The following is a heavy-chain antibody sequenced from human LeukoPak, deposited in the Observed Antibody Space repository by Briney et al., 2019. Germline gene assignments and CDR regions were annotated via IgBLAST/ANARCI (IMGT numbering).Heavy chain of an antibody. CDR3: ALPSDCSSTSCYTGWFDP. D-gene: IGHD2-2*01. J-gene: IGHJ5*02. Sequence: GGSLRLSCAASGFTFSSYAMSWVRQAPGKGLVWVSRINTDGSSTSYADSVKGRFTISRDNAKNTLYLQMNSLRAEDTAVYYCALPSDCSSTSCYTGWFDPWGQGTLVTVSS. V-gene: IGHV3-74*01. CDR1: GFTFSSYA. CDR2: INTDGSST.